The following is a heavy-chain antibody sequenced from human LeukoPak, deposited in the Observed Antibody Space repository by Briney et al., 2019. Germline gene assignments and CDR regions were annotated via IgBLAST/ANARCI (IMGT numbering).Heavy chain of an antibody. CDR1: GFTFSSYW. J-gene: IGHJ4*02. CDR3: ARVSSWYSSFDY. CDR2: IKQDGSEK. V-gene: IGHV3-7*01. Sequence: PGGSLRLSWAASGFTFSSYWMSWVRQAAGKGLEWVANIKQDGSEKYYVDSVKGRFTISRDNAKNSLYLQINSLRDEDTAVYYCARVSSWYSSFDYWGQGTLVTVSS. D-gene: IGHD6-13*01.